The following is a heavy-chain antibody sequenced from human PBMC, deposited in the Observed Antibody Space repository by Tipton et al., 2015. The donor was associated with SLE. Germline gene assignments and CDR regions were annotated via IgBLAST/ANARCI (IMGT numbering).Heavy chain of an antibody. CDR1: GDTVNTHF. CDR3: AREPPSTGYFDY. Sequence: QVQLVQSGPEVKKPGASVKVSCKASGDTVNTHFIHWVRQAPGQGLDWMGVISPSGDGGSYSQNLQGRVTVTRDTSTSTVYMELSSLRSEDTAVYYCAREPPSTGYFDYWGQGTLVTVSS. D-gene: IGHD1-1*01. J-gene: IGHJ4*02. CDR2: ISPSGDGG. V-gene: IGHV1-46*02.